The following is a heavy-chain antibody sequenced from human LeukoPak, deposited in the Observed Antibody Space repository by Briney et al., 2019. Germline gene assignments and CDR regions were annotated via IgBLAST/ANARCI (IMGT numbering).Heavy chain of an antibody. CDR1: GYTFTGYY. CDR3: ARGGSGNLPYYFDH. CDR2: INPNNGGT. D-gene: IGHD1-1*01. J-gene: IGHJ4*02. Sequence: GASVKVSCKASGYTFTGYYMHWVRQAPGQGLEWMGRINPNNGGTNYAQKFQGRVTMTRDTSISTAYMELSSLRSEDTAVFYCARGGSGNLPYYFDHWGQGTLVTVSS. V-gene: IGHV1-2*06.